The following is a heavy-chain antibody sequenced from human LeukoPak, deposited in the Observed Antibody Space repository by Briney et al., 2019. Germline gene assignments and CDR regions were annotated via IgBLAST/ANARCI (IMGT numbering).Heavy chain of an antibody. CDR2: IYSSGYS. CDR1: GGSISSYY. D-gene: IGHD2-2*01. Sequence: SETLSLTCIISGGSISSYYWSWIRQPPGKGLEWIGYIYSSGYSNYNPSLKSRVTISVDTSKNQFSLKLSSVTAADTAVYYCARRARRQARYCSSTSCYPRAYFDYWGQGTLVTVSS. V-gene: IGHV4-59*08. J-gene: IGHJ4*02. CDR3: ARRARRQARYCSSTSCYPRAYFDY.